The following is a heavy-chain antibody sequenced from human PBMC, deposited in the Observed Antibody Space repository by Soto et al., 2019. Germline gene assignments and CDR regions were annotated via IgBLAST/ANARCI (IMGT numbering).Heavy chain of an antibody. CDR3: AKDLNYDYPGPVDY. D-gene: IGHD3-3*01. CDR2: ISGSGGST. J-gene: IGHJ4*02. Sequence: GGSLGLSCAASGFTFSSYAMSWVRQASGKGLEWVSAISGSGGSTYYVDSVKGRFTISRDNSNNTLYLQMNSLRAEDTAVYCSAKDLNYDYPGPVDYWGQGTLVNVSS. CDR1: GFTFSSYA. V-gene: IGHV3-23*01.